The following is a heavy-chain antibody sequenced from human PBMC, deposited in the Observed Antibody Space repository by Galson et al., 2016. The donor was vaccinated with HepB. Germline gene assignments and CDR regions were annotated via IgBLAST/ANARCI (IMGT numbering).Heavy chain of an antibody. CDR1: GFTFDDYA. CDR2: ISWNSDTI. V-gene: IGHV3-9*01. J-gene: IGHJ4*02. CDR3: TQGIGWFEGNFAS. D-gene: IGHD6-19*01. Sequence: SLRLSCAASGFTFDDYAMHWVRQAPGKGLEWVSGISWNSDTIRYADSVKGRFTISRDNAKSSLYLQMNSLRPDDTALYYCTQGIGWFEGNFASWGQGSLVTVSS.